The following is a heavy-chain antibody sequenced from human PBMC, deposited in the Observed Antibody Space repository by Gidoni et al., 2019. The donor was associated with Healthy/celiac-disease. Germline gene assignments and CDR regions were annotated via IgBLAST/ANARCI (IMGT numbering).Heavy chain of an antibody. Sequence: QVQLQESGPGLVKPSQTLSLTCTVSGGSISSGSYYWSWIRQPAGKGLEWIGRIYTSGSTNYNPSRKRRVTISVDTSKNQFSLKLSSVTAADTAVYYCARTPITGTNDYWGQGTLVTVSS. CDR2: IYTSGST. CDR1: GGSISSGSYY. CDR3: ARTPITGTNDY. V-gene: IGHV4-61*02. D-gene: IGHD1-20*01. J-gene: IGHJ4*02.